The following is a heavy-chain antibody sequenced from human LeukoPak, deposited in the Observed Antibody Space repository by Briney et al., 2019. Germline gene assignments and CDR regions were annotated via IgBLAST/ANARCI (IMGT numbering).Heavy chain of an antibody. J-gene: IGHJ5*01. CDR1: GFTFSHHS. Sequence: PGGSLRLSCVASGFTFSHHSRSWVRQAPGKGLEWVSAITASGGDTFYPESVEGRFSVSRDDSKSTVFLQMSSLTADDTGIYFCARRGLQGFCSVNSCHSFFDSWGRGTRVIVSS. D-gene: IGHD2-15*01. CDR3: ARRGLQGFCSVNSCHSFFDS. CDR2: ITASGGDT. V-gene: IGHV3-23*01.